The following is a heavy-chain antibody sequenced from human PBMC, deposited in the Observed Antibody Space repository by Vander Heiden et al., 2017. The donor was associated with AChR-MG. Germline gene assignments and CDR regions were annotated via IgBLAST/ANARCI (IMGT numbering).Heavy chain of an antibody. V-gene: IGHV3-23*01. J-gene: IGHJ4*02. D-gene: IGHD5-18*01. CDR3: ARDTAEDD. CDR1: GLTYSVRA. CDR2: ISGSGGRT. Sequence: EVQLLESGGGLVQPGGSLRVSCTASGLTYSVRAMSWVRQAPGKGPQWVSTISGSGGRTYYADSVKGRFTISRDNSKNTLYLQMNSLRAEDTAVYYCARDTAEDDWGQGALVTVSS.